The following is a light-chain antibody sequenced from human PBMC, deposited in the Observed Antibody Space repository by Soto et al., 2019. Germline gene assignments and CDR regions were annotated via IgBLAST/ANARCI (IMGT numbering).Light chain of an antibody. V-gene: IGLV2-14*01. CDR2: EVS. CDR1: SSDVGGYNY. Sequence: QSALTQPASVSGSPGQSITISCTGTSSDVGGYNYVSWYQQHPGKAPKLMIYEVSNRPSGVSNRFSGSKSGNTASLIISGLQADDEADYYCTSYTSTSTLVVFGTGTKVTVL. CDR3: TSYTSTSTLVV. J-gene: IGLJ1*01.